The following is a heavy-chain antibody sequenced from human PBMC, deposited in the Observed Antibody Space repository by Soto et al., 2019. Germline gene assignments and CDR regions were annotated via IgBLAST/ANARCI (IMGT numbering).Heavy chain of an antibody. D-gene: IGHD4-17*01. Sequence: QVQLVQSGAEVKKPGASVKVSCKASGYIFTNYDINWVRQATGQGLEYLGWINPNSGNTGYVQKFKGRVTMTRTTSLHKAAMALNSMRSEDSAVYYCARAIMSGDYSRWFDPCGQGTLVTVSS. CDR3: ARAIMSGDYSRWFDP. V-gene: IGHV1-8*01. CDR1: GYIFTNYD. J-gene: IGHJ5*02. CDR2: INPNSGNT.